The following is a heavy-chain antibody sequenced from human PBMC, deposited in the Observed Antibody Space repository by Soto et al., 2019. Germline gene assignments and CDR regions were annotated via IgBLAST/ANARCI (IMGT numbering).Heavy chain of an antibody. CDR2: IKEDGTAK. D-gene: IGHD2-21*02. CDR1: GFTFSNSW. Sequence: PGGSLRLSCAASGFTFSNSWMNWVRQAPGKGLEWVANIKEDGTAKYYLDSVKGRFTVSRDNVKNSLYLQMNSLRAEDTAVYYCARAGVVTAYYPHDWYFDLWGRGTLVTVSS. J-gene: IGHJ2*01. V-gene: IGHV3-7*01. CDR3: ARAGVVTAYYPHDWYFDL.